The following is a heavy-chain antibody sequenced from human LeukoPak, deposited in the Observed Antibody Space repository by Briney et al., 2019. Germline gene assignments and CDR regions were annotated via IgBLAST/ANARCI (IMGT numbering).Heavy chain of an antibody. CDR1: GGTFSSYA. V-gene: IGHV1-69*04. CDR2: IIPILGIA. J-gene: IGHJ4*02. D-gene: IGHD6-13*01. CDR3: ASGAAAGNFDY. Sequence: SVKASCKASGGTFSSYAISWVRQAPGQGLEWMGRIIPILGIANYAQKFQGRVTITADKSTSTAYMELSSLRSEDTAVYYCASGAAAGNFDYWGQGTLVTVSS.